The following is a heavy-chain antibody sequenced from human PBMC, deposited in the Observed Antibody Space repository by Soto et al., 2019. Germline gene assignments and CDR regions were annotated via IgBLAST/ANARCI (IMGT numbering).Heavy chain of an antibody. CDR3: ASAVWFGELFSQEIYFDY. CDR2: IYYSGST. D-gene: IGHD3-10*01. CDR1: GGSISSGGYY. V-gene: IGHV4-31*03. J-gene: IGHJ4*02. Sequence: QVQLQESGPGLVKPSQTPSLTCTVSGGSISSGGYYWSWIRQHPGKGLEWIGYIYYSGSTYYNPSLKSRVTISVDTSKNQFSLKLSSVTAADTAVYYCASAVWFGELFSQEIYFDYWGQGTLVTVSS.